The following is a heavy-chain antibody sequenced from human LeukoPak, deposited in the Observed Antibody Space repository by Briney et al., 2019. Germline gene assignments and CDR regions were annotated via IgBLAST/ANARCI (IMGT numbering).Heavy chain of an antibody. CDR3: ARVYLPAEYCSGGSCYEPLDY. J-gene: IGHJ4*02. CDR2: ISAYNGNT. V-gene: IGHV1-18*01. D-gene: IGHD2-15*01. Sequence: ASVKVSCKASGYTFTSYGISWVRQAPGQGLEWMGWISAYNGNTNYAQKLQGRVTMTTDASTSTAYMELRSLRSEDTAVYYCARVYLPAEYCSGGSCYEPLDYWGQGTLVTVSS. CDR1: GYTFTSYG.